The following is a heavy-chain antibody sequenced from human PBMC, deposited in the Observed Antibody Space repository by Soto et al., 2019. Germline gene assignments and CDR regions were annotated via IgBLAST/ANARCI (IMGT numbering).Heavy chain of an antibody. CDR3: ARRRRRIAARHWYFDL. V-gene: IGHV4-34*01. Sequence: QVQLQQWGAGLLKPSETLSLTCAVYGGSFSGYYWSWIRQPPGKGLGWIGEINHSGSTNYNPSLKSRVTISVDTSKNQFSLKLSSVTAADTAVYYWARRRRRIAARHWYFDLWGRGTLVTVSS. D-gene: IGHD6-6*01. CDR2: INHSGST. CDR1: GGSFSGYY. J-gene: IGHJ2*01.